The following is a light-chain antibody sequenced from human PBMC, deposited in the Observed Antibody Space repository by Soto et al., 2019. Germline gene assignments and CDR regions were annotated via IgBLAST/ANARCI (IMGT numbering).Light chain of an antibody. CDR2: DAF. CDR1: HALGIY. CDR3: QQYDNLPRYT. J-gene: IGKJ2*01. Sequence: DIQMTQSPSSLSASVGDRVVITCQASHALGIYLNWYQQKPGKAPKLLIYDAFNLETGVPSRFSGSGSGTDFNFSISSLQPEGITTYYCQQYDNLPRYTFGQGTKLEIK. V-gene: IGKV1-33*01.